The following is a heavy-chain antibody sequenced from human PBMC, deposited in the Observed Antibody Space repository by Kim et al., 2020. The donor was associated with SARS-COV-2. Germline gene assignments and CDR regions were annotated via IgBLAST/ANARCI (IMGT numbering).Heavy chain of an antibody. CDR2: ISWNSGSI. D-gene: IGHD5-12*01. CDR3: AKGRAGGGGYYFDY. CDR1: GFTFDDYA. Sequence: GGSLRLSCAASGFTFDDYAMYWVRQAPGKGLEWVSGISWNSGSIGYADSVKGRFTISRDNAKNSLYLEMNSLRAEDTALYYCAKGRAGGGGYYFDYWGQGTLVTVSS. V-gene: IGHV3-9*01. J-gene: IGHJ4*02.